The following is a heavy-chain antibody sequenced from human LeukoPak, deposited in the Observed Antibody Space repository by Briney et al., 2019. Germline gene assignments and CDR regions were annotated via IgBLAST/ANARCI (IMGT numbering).Heavy chain of an antibody. CDR2: IYYSGST. V-gene: IGHV4-59*12. CDR3: ARPIVVVPAASPSWFDP. CDR1: GGSISSYY. Sequence: SETLSLTCTVSGGSISSYYWSWIRQPPGKGLEWIGYIYYSGSTNYNPSLKSRVTMSVDTSKNQFSLKLSSVTAADTAVYYCARPIVVVPAASPSWFDPWGQGTLVTVSS. J-gene: IGHJ5*02. D-gene: IGHD2-2*01.